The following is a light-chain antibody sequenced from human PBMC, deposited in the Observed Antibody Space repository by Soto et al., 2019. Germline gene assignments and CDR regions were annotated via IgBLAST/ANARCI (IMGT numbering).Light chain of an antibody. CDR1: QSVSSSY. Sequence: EIVLTQSPGTLSLSPGERATLSCTASQSVSSSYFAWYQQKPGPSPRLLFYGASTRATGIPDRFSGSGSGTDFPLTISSLEPEDFAVYYCQQYVTYPPGFTFGPGTKVDVK. J-gene: IGKJ3*01. V-gene: IGKV3-20*01. CDR3: QQYVTYPPGFT. CDR2: GAS.